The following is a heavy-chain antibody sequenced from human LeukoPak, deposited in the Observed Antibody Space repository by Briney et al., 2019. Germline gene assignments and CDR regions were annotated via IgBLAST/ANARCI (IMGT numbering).Heavy chain of an antibody. CDR2: IRSKAYGGTT. D-gene: IGHD3-10*01. J-gene: IGHJ4*02. CDR3: TRLLLWFGEPPHFDY. Sequence: GGSLRLSCTASGFTFGDYAMSWFRQAPGKGLEWVGFIRSKAYGGTTEYAASVKGRFTISRDDSKSIAYLQMNSLKTEDTAVYYCTRLLLWFGEPPHFDYWGQGTLVTVSS. CDR1: GFTFGDYA. V-gene: IGHV3-49*03.